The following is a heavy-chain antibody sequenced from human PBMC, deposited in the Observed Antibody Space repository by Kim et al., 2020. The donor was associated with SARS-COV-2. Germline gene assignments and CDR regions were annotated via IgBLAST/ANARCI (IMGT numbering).Heavy chain of an antibody. V-gene: IGHV5-51*01. J-gene: IGHJ6*02. Sequence: GESLKISCKGSGYSFTSYWIGWVRQMPGKGLEWMGIIYPGDSDTRYSPSFQGQVTISADKSISTAYLQWSSLKASDTAMYYCARLFGWLLSNYYYGMDVWGQGTTVTVSS. CDR3: ARLFGWLLSNYYYGMDV. CDR1: GYSFTSYW. CDR2: IYPGDSDT. D-gene: IGHD5-12*01.